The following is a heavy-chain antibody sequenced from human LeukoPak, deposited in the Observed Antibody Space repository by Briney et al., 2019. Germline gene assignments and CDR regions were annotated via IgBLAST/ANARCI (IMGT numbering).Heavy chain of an antibody. V-gene: IGHV3-48*03. CDR2: ISSSGSTI. CDR1: GFTFSSYE. Sequence: PGGSLRLSCAASGFTFSSYEMNWVRQAPGKGLEWVSYISSSGSTIYYADSVKGRFTISRDNAKNSLYLQMNSLRAEDTAAYYCARDRPYGSGRERYFDCWGQGTLVTVSS. D-gene: IGHD3-10*01. CDR3: ARDRPYGSGRERYFDC. J-gene: IGHJ4*02.